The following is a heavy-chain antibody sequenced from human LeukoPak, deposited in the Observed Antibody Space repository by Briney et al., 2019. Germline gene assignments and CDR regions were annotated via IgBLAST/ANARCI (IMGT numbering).Heavy chain of an antibody. CDR2: IYYSGST. Sequence: SETLSLTCTVSGGSISSYYWSWIRQPPGKGLEWIGYIYYSGSTNYNPSLKSRVTISVDTSKNQFSLKLSSVTAADTAVYYCAREDSYGYGAFDYWGQGTLVTVSS. D-gene: IGHD5-18*01. CDR1: GGSISSYY. CDR3: AREDSYGYGAFDY. J-gene: IGHJ4*02. V-gene: IGHV4-59*01.